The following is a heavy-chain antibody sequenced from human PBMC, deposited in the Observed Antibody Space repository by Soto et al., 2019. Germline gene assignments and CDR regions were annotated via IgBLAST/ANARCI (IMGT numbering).Heavy chain of an antibody. CDR2: ISSSLGHT. V-gene: IGHV3-11*03. CDR1: VFDFSDFH. D-gene: IGHD1-1*01. Sequence: PGGSLRLSCACSVFDFSDFHISWVRQSPGKGLEWISYISSSLGHTDYADSVKGRFTISRDNAKSSVFLEMSDLRSDDTAVYYCAANGNFGLKFWGQGTLVIVSS. CDR3: AANGNFGLKF. J-gene: IGHJ4*02.